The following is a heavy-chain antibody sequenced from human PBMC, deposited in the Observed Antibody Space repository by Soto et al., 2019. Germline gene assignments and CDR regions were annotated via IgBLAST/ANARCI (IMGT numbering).Heavy chain of an antibody. J-gene: IGHJ4*02. CDR3: AKGSGSQSSTDYFDY. CDR1: GFTFSSYA. V-gene: IGHV3-23*01. D-gene: IGHD6-13*01. CDR2: ISGSGGST. Sequence: VGSLRLSGAASGFTFSSYAMSWVRQAPGKGLEWVSAISGSGGSTYYADSVKGRFTISRDNSKNTLYLQMNSLRAEDTAVYYCAKGSGSQSSTDYFDYWGQGTQVTVS.